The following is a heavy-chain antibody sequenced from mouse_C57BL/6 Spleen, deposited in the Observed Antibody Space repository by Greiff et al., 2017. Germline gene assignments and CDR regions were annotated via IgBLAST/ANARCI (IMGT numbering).Heavy chain of an antibody. J-gene: IGHJ2*01. CDR3: ARESYVNYFDY. CDR2: ISGGGGNT. D-gene: IGHD1-1*01. CDR1: GFTFSSYT. Sequence: EVKLMESGGGLVKPGGSLKLSCAASGFTFSSYTMSWVRQTPEKRLQWVATISGGGGNTYYPESVKGRFTIARDNAKNTLYLQMSRLRAEDTALYYCARESYVNYFDYGGQGTTLTVSS. V-gene: IGHV5-9*01.